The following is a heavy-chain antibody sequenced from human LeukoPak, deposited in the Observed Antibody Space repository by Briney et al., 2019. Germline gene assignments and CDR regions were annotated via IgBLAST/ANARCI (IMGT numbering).Heavy chain of an antibody. CDR3: ARGGLRWLQLRRYYYYMDV. V-gene: IGHV1-8*01. J-gene: IGHJ6*03. D-gene: IGHD5-24*01. Sequence: ASVTVTLMCSVCIFISYDCNWLGQTTAQGREWMGLMNPNSGNTSYAQKFQGRVTMTRNTSISTAYMELSSLRSEDTAVYYCARGGLRWLQLRRYYYYMDVWGKGTTVTVSS. CDR2: MNPNSGNT. CDR1: VCIFISYD.